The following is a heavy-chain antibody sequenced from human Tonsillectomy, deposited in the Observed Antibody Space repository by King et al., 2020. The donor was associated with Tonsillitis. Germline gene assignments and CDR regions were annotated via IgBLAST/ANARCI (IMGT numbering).Heavy chain of an antibody. CDR3: AAVAGRFDD. D-gene: IGHD6-19*01. CDR1: GFTFSSYG. Sequence: VQLVESGGGVVQPGRSLRLSCAASGFTFSSYGMHWVRQAPGKGLEWVAVISYDGSNKYYADSVKGRFTISRDNSKNTLYLQMNSLRAEDTAVYYCAAVAGRFDDWGQGTLVTVSS. CDR2: ISYDGSNK. J-gene: IGHJ4*02. V-gene: IGHV3-30*03.